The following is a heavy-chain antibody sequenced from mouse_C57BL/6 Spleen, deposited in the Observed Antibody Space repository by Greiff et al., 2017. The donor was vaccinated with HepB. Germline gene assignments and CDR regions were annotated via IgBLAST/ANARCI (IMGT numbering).Heavy chain of an antibody. CDR2: IYPRDGST. Sequence: QVQLQQSGPELVKPGASVKLSCKASGYTFTSYDINWVKQRPGQGLEWIGWIYPRDGSTKYNEKFKGKATLTVDTSSSTAYMELHSLTSEDSAVYFCARSDYYYGSSSYWYFEVWGTGTTVTVSS. CDR3: ARSDYYYGSSSYWYFEV. D-gene: IGHD1-1*01. CDR1: GYTFTSYD. J-gene: IGHJ1*03. V-gene: IGHV1-85*01.